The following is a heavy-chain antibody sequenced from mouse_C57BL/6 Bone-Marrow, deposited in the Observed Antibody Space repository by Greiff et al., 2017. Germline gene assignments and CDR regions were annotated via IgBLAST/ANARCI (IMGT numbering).Heavy chain of an antibody. CDR1: GYTFTSYG. V-gene: IGHV1-81*01. J-gene: IGHJ1*03. CDR3: AREGYGNYEGYWYFDV. CDR2: IYPRSGNT. Sequence: VQLQQSGAELARPGASVKLSCKASGYTFTSYGISWVKQRTGQGLEWIGEIYPRSGNTYYNEKFKGKATLTADKSSSTAYMELRSLTSEDSAVYFCAREGYGNYEGYWYFDVWGTGTTVTVSS. D-gene: IGHD2-1*01.